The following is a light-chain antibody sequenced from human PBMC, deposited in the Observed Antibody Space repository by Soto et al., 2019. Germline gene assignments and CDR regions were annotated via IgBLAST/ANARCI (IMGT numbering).Light chain of an antibody. CDR2: DAF. Sequence: EIVLTQSPGTLSSSPGEGATLSCRASRSLDSGQLAWYQQKVGRAPRLLIHDAFMRATGIPDRFSGSGSGTDFTLTNARLEPEDFPVYYCQPRWELFTFGGGTKVDI. CDR1: RSLDSGQ. J-gene: IGKJ4*01. V-gene: IGKV3D-20*02. CDR3: QPRWELFT.